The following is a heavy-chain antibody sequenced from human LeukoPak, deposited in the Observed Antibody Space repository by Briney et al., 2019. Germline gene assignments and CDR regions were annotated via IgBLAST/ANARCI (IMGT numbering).Heavy chain of an antibody. CDR2: INPNSGGT. CDR3: ARGYYDFWSGYLYY. Sequence: ASVKVSCKASGYTFTGYYMHWVRQAPGQGLEWMGWINPNSGGTNYAQKFQGRVTMTRDTSISTAYMELSRLRSDNTAVYYCARGYYDFWSGYLYYWGQGTLVTVSS. CDR1: GYTFTGYY. J-gene: IGHJ4*02. D-gene: IGHD3-3*01. V-gene: IGHV1-2*02.